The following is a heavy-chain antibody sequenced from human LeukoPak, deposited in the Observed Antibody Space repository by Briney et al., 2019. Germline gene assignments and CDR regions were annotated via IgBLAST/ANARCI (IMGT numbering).Heavy chain of an antibody. CDR3: ARSRSEGRYDY. D-gene: IGHD3-16*02. Sequence: GGSLRLSCAASGFTFSTYAIHGVRQAPGKGLEWVAVISYDGSDKYYADSVKGRFTISRDNSNNTLYLQMNSLRTEDTAVYYCARSRSEGRYDYWGQGTLVTVSS. V-gene: IGHV3-30*04. CDR2: ISYDGSDK. J-gene: IGHJ4*02. CDR1: GFTFSTYA.